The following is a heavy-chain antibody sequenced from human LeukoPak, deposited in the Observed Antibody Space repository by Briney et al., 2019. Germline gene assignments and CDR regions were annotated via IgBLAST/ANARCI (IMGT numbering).Heavy chain of an antibody. Sequence: PGGSLRLSCAASGFTFSDYYMSWIRQAPGKGLEWVSYISSSGSTIYYADSVKGRFTISRDNAKNSLYLQMNSLRAEDTAVYYCARVGRVGATLDFQHWGQGTLVTVSS. D-gene: IGHD1-26*01. CDR2: ISSSGSTI. J-gene: IGHJ1*01. V-gene: IGHV3-11*04. CDR1: GFTFSDYY. CDR3: ARVGRVGATLDFQH.